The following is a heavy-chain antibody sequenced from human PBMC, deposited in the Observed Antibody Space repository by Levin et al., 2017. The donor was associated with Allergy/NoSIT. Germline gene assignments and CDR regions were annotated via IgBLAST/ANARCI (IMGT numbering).Heavy chain of an antibody. J-gene: IGHJ4*02. Sequence: GESLKISCAASGFTFSSYAMHWVRQAPGKGLEWVAVISYDGSNKYYADSVKGRFTISRDNSKNTLYLQMNSLRAEDTAVYYCARGLGMIVYWGQGTLVTVSS. CDR3: ARGLGMIVY. V-gene: IGHV3-30-3*01. CDR1: GFTFSSYA. D-gene: IGHD7-27*01. CDR2: ISYDGSNK.